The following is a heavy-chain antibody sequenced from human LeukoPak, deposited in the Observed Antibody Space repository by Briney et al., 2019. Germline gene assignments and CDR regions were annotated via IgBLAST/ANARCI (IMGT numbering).Heavy chain of an antibody. D-gene: IGHD6-19*01. CDR1: GYTFTGYY. J-gene: IGHJ4*02. Sequence: ASVKVSCKASGYTFTGYYMHWVRQAPGQGLEWMGWINPNSGGTNYAQKFQGWVTMTRDTSISTAYMELSRLRSDDTAVYYCARGSYSSGWPTYDYYFDYWGQGTLVTGSS. CDR2: INPNSGGT. V-gene: IGHV1-2*04. CDR3: ARGSYSSGWPTYDYYFDY.